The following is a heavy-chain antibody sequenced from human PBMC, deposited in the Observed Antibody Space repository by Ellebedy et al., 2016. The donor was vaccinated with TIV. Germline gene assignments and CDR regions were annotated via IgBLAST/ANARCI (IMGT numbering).Heavy chain of an antibody. CDR2: ISGTGSSTT. CDR1: GFTFSSYA. J-gene: IGHJ4*02. Sequence: PGGSLRLSCVASGFTFSSYAMSWVRQAPGKGLDWVSAISGTGSSTTHYADSVKGRFTISRDNARNSLYLQMNSLRAEDTAVYYCARDLHFAFDYWGRGTLVTVSS. V-gene: IGHV3-23*01. CDR3: ARDLHFAFDY.